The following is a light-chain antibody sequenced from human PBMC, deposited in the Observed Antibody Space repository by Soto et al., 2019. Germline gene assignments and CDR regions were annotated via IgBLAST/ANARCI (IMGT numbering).Light chain of an antibody. CDR3: QQYNNWPSWT. CDR1: QSVNYN. CDR2: ITS. J-gene: IGKJ1*01. Sequence: IVLTQSPATLSVSPGERATLSCRASQSVNYNLAWYQQKPGHAPRLLIYITSTRATGIPARFSGSGSGTEFTLTISSLQSEDSAVYYCQQYNNWPSWTFGQGTKVDNK. V-gene: IGKV3-15*01.